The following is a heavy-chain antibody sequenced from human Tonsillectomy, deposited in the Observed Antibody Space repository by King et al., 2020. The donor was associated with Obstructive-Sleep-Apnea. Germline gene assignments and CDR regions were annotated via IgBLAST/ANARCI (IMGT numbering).Heavy chain of an antibody. J-gene: IGHJ4*02. V-gene: IGHV3-20*01. CDR2: SNWNGGST. CDR3: ARSKFLSFANLFDY. D-gene: IGHD1-14*01. CDR1: GFTFDDYG. Sequence: VQLVESGGGVVRPGGSLRLSCAASGFTFDDYGMSWVRQAPGKGLEWVSGSNWNGGSTGYADSVKGRFTISRDNAKNSLYLQMNSLRAEDTALYHCARSKFLSFANLFDYWGQGTLVTVSS.